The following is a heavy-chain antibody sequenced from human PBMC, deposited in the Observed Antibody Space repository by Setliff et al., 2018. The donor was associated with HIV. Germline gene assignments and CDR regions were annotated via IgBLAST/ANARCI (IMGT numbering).Heavy chain of an antibody. CDR3: ARIFGDQGYYYGMDV. D-gene: IGHD3-3*01. CDR1: GGSISSYY. V-gene: IGHV4-59*01. CDR2: IYHSGST. Sequence: PSETLSLTCTVSGGSISSYYWSWIRQPPGKGLEWIGYIYHSGSTNYNPSLKSRVTISVDTSKNQFSLKLSSVIAADTAVYYCARIFGDQGYYYGMDVWGQGTTVTVSS. J-gene: IGHJ6*02.